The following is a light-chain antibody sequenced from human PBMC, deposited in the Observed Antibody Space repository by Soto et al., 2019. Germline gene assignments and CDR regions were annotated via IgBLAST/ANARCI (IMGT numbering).Light chain of an antibody. CDR1: QSISSN. CDR2: GAS. V-gene: IGKV3-15*01. Sequence: EIVMTQSPATLSVSPGETATLSCRASQSISSNLAWYQQRPGQAPSLLIYGASTRAAGIPARFSGRGSGTEFTLTISSLQSEDFAVYYCQQRTNWIFTFGPGTRVDIK. CDR3: QQRTNWIFT. J-gene: IGKJ3*01.